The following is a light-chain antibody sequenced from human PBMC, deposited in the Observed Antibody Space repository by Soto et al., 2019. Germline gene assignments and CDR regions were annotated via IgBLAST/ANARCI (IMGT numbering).Light chain of an antibody. CDR1: QSVSSN. V-gene: IGKV3-15*01. Sequence: EIVVTQSPATLSVSPGERATLSCRASQSVSSNLAWYQQKPGQAPSLLIYGASTRATGTPARFSGSGSGTEFTLTISSLQSEDFAVYYCQQYDRWPLTFGGGTKVDIK. J-gene: IGKJ4*01. CDR3: QQYDRWPLT. CDR2: GAS.